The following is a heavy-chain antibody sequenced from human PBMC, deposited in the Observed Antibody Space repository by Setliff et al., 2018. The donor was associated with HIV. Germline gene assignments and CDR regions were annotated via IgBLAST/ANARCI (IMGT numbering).Heavy chain of an antibody. V-gene: IGHV4-39*07. J-gene: IGHJ4*02. CDR1: GGSISSSSYY. CDR2: IYYNGST. Sequence: PSETLSLTCTVSGGSISSSSYYWGWIRQPPGKGLEWIGSIYYNGSTNYNPSLKSRVTISVDTSKNQFSLKLSSVTAADTAVYYCARDYYDYVWGSYRLFDYWGQGTLVTVSS. CDR3: ARDYYDYVWGSYRLFDY. D-gene: IGHD3-16*02.